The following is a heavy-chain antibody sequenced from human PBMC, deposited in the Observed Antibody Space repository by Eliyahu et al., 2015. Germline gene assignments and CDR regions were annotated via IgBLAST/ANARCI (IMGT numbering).Heavy chain of an antibody. V-gene: IGHV3-23*01. Sequence: EVVLLESGGALVQXGGSLRXSCSGXGFTFKVXPXPWVRQAPGKGXDWVSSXSGSGGSTYYADSVKGRFTISRDNSKNTLYLQMNGLRAEDTALYYCAKDAATAGPNWFDAWGQGTQVTVSS. CDR2: XSGSGGST. CDR1: GFTFKVXP. J-gene: IGHJ5*02. CDR3: AKDAATAGPNWFDA. D-gene: IGHD5-18*01.